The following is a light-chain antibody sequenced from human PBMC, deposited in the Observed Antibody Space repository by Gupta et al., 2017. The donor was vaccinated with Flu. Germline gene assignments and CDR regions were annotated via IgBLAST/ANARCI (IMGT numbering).Light chain of an antibody. J-gene: IGLJ1*01. Sequence: QSVLAQPPSASGTPGKRVTISCSGSSSSIGSNPVNWYQHLPGAAPKLLLYGNNQRPSGVPDRFSGSKSGTSASLAISGLQSEDEADYYCAAWDDSLNGYVFGTGTKVTVL. CDR3: AAWDDSLNGYV. CDR2: GNN. V-gene: IGLV1-44*01. CDR1: SSSIGSNP.